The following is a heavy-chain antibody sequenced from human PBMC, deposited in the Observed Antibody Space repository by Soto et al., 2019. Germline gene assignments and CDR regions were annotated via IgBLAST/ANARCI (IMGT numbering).Heavy chain of an antibody. CDR1: GGSFSGYY. V-gene: IGHV4-34*01. CDR2: INHSGST. J-gene: IGHJ4*02. CDR3: ARGGNSGYVW. D-gene: IGHD5-12*01. Sequence: QVQLQQWGAGLLKPSETLSLTRAVYGGSFSGYYWSWIRQPPGKGLEWIGEINHSGSTNYNPSLKSRVTISVDTSKNQFSLKLSSVTAADTAVYYCARGGNSGYVWWGQGTLVTVSS.